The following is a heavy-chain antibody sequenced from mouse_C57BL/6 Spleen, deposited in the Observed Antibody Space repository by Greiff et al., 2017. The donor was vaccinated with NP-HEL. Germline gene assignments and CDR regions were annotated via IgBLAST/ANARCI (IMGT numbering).Heavy chain of an antibody. CDR2: ISSGSSTI. D-gene: IGHD1-1*01. J-gene: IGHJ4*01. CDR1: GFTFSDYG. V-gene: IGHV5-17*01. Sequence: DVHLVESGGGLVKPGGSLKLSCAASGFTFSDYGMHWVRQAPEKGLEWVAYISSGSSTIYYADTVKGRFTISRDNAKNTLFLQMTSLRSEDTAMYYCARWYYYGSSYYARDYWGQGTSVTVSS. CDR3: ARWYYYGSSYYARDY.